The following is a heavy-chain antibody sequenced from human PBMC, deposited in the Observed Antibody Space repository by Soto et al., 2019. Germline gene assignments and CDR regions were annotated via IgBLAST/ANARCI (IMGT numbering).Heavy chain of an antibody. CDR2: IDGSSDYT. Sequence: VGSLRLSCTASGFLFTDYYMSWIRQPPGKGLEWLAYIDGSSDYTNSADSVKGRFTISRDNAKNSVFLQMNNLRADDTAVYYCARDLRFSSTNYFDFWGRGTLVTVSS. J-gene: IGHJ4*02. V-gene: IGHV3-11*06. D-gene: IGHD2-8*01. CDR1: GFLFTDYY. CDR3: ARDLRFSSTNYFDF.